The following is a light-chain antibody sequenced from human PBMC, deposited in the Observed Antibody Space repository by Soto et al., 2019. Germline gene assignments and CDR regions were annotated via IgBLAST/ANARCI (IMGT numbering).Light chain of an antibody. V-gene: IGKV3-11*01. Sequence: VLAHAHSALSSSPGERPALFLRASLNVNSYLAWYQQKPGQAPRLXXYNASNRAAGIPARFSGIVSGTDFTLPISSLETEDFAIYYGQQRQYWPPITFGQGTRLEIK. CDR1: LNVNSY. CDR2: NAS. CDR3: QQRQYWPPIT. J-gene: IGKJ5*01.